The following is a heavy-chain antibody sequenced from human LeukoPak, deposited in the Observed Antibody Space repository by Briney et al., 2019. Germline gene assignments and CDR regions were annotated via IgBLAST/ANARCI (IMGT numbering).Heavy chain of an antibody. Sequence: GGSLRLSCEASGLTFSESWMHWVRQIPGKGLVWLSRMYGDMREISYEDSVKGRFTISRDNAKNTVYLQMNSLRGEDTAVYYCARDLGLRGSTWGQGTLVTVSS. CDR1: GLTFSESW. CDR3: ARDLGLRGST. CDR2: MYGDMREI. D-gene: IGHD5-12*01. V-gene: IGHV3-74*01. J-gene: IGHJ5*02.